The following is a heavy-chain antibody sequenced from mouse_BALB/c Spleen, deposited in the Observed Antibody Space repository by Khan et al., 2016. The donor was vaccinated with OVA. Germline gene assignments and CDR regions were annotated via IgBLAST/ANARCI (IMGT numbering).Heavy chain of an antibody. V-gene: IGHV1-7*01. CDR2: INPSTGYS. J-gene: IGHJ3*01. CDR1: GYTFTSYW. CDR3: ANHGSSSAWFAY. D-gene: IGHD1-1*01. Sequence: QVQLKESGAELAKPGASVKMSCKASGYTFTSYWMHWVKQRPGQGLEWIGYINPSTGYSEYKQKFKDKATLTADKSSSTAYMQLSSLTSDDSAVYYCANHGSSSAWFAYWGQGTLVTVSA.